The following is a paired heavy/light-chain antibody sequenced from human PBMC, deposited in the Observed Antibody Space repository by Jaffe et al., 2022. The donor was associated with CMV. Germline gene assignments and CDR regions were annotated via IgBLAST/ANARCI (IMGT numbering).Heavy chain of an antibody. D-gene: IGHD3-3*01. V-gene: IGHV3-21*01. CDR2: ISSSSSYI. Sequence: EVQLVESGGGLVKPGGSLRLSCAASGFTFSSYSMNWVRQAPGKGLEWVSSISSSSSYIYYADSVKGRFTISRDNAKNSLYLQMNSLRAEDTAVYYCAREGITIFGVVTPDFDSGDGYYYYMDVWGKGTTVTVSS. CDR1: GFTFSSYS. CDR3: AREGITIFGVVTPDFDSGDGYYYYMDV. J-gene: IGHJ6*03.
Light chain of an antibody. V-gene: IGKV3-20*01. CDR1: QSVSSSY. CDR2: GAS. J-gene: IGKJ2*01. CDR3: QQIWA. Sequence: EIVLTQSPGTLSLSPGERATLSCRASQSVSSSYLAWYQQKPGQAPRLLIYGASSRATGIPDRFSGSGSGTDFTLTISRLEPEDFAVYYCQQIWAFGQGTKLEIK.